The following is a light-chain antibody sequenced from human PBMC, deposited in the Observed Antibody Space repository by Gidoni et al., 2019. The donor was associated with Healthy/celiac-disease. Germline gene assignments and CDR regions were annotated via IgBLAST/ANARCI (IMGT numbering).Light chain of an antibody. CDR1: SSDVGDYNY. J-gene: IGLJ2*01. V-gene: IGLV2-14*03. Sequence: QSALTQPASVSVSPGQSITISCTGTSSDVGDYNYVSWYQQHPGKAPKLMIYDGSNRPSGVSNRFSGSKSGNTASLTISGLQAEDEADYYCSSYTSSRGVVFGGGTKLTVL. CDR2: DGS. CDR3: SSYTSSRGVV.